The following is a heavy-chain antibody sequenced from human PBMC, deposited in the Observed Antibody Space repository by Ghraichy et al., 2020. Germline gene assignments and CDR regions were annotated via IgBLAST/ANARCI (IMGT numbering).Heavy chain of an antibody. CDR2: ISYDGSNK. CDR3: ARGSSSSWRLDY. D-gene: IGHD6-6*01. V-gene: IGHV3-30*04. Sequence: GGSLRLSCAASGFTFSSYAMHWVLQAPGKGLEWVAVISYDGSNKYYADSVKGRFTISRDNSKNTLYLQMNSLRAEDTAVYYCARGSSSSWRLDYWGQGTLVTVSS. CDR1: GFTFSSYA. J-gene: IGHJ4*02.